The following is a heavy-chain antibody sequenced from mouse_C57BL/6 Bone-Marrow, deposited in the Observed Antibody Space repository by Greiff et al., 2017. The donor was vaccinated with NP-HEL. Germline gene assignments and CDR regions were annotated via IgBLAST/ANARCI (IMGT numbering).Heavy chain of an antibody. CDR1: GYTFTDYN. V-gene: IGHV1-22*01. J-gene: IGHJ4*01. D-gene: IGHD1-1*01. CDR2: INPNNGGT. Sequence: EVQLQQSGPELVKPGASVKMSCKASGYTFTDYNMHWVKQSHGKSLEWIGYINPNNGGTSYNQKFKGKATLTVNKSSSTAYMELRSLTSEDSADYYGARDLYLLLLYYAMDYWGQGTSVTVSS. CDR3: ARDLYLLLLYYAMDY.